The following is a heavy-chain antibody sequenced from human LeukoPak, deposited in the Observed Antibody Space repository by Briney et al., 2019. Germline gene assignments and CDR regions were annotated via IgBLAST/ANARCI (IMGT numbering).Heavy chain of an antibody. Sequence: ASVKVSCKAFGYIFTNFGITWVRQAPGQGFEWMGWINPNSGGTNYAQKFQGWVTMTRDTSISTAYMELSRLRSDDTAVYYCARGSWELLLGYYFDYWGQGTLVTVSS. D-gene: IGHD1-26*01. J-gene: IGHJ4*02. CDR3: ARGSWELLLGYYFDY. CDR1: GYIFTNFG. V-gene: IGHV1-2*04. CDR2: INPNSGGT.